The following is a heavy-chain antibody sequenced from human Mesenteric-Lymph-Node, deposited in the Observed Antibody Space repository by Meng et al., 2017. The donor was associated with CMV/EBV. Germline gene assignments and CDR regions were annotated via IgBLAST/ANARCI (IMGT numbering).Heavy chain of an antibody. D-gene: IGHD1-26*01. CDR2: IYYSGST. CDR1: GGSVSSSDYY. V-gene: IGHV4-39*07. CDR3: ASAPGWELPFDY. J-gene: IGHJ4*02. Sequence: TVSGGSVSSSDYYWGWIRQPPGKGLEWIGTIYYSGSTTYNPSLESRITMSIDASTSQFSLTLSSVTAADTAVYYCASAPGWELPFDYWGQGTLVTVSS.